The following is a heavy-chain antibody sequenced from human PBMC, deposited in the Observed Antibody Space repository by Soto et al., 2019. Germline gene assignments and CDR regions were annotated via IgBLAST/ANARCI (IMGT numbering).Heavy chain of an antibody. V-gene: IGHV4-4*02. CDR3: ARRDWSGSTSHFYFDY. CDR1: GGSIISSNW. J-gene: IGHJ4*02. Sequence: SETLSLTCAVSGGSIISSNWWNWVRQPLGKGLEWIGEIYHSGSTYYKPSLKSRVAMSVDTSKNQFSLKLTSATAADTAVYYCARRDWSGSTSHFYFDYWGQGVLVTVSS. CDR2: IYHSGST. D-gene: IGHD3-9*01.